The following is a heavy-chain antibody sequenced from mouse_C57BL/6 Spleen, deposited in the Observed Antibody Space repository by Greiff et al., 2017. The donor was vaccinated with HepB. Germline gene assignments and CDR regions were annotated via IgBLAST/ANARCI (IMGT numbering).Heavy chain of an antibody. D-gene: IGHD2-4*01. J-gene: IGHJ3*01. Sequence: QVQLQQPGAELVKPGASVKVSCKASGYTFTSYWMHWVKQRPGQGLEWIGRIYPSDSDTNYNQKFKGKATLTVDKSSSTAYMQLSSLTSEDSAVYCGAIGGYNDSAWFAYWGQGTLVTVSA. CDR2: IYPSDSDT. CDR3: AIGGYNDSAWFAY. CDR1: GYTFTSYW. V-gene: IGHV1-74*01.